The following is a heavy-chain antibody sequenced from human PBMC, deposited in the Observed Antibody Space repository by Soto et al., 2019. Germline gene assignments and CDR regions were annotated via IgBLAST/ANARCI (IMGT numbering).Heavy chain of an antibody. CDR1: GASTSSGVHY. CDR2: IYYSGST. J-gene: IGHJ6*04. CDR3: ARAGYSYGPDRLIY. V-gene: IGHV4-31*03. D-gene: IGHD5-18*01. Sequence: SETLSLTSTVSGASTSSGVHYCSWIRQHRLNGMEWIGSIYYSGSTYYNPYLKSRVTISVDTSKNQFSLKLSSVTDADTAAYYCARAGYSYGPDRLIYWGKGTTVTVSS.